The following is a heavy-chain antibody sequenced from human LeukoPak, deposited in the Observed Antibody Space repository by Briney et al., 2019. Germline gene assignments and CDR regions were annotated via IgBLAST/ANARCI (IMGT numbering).Heavy chain of an antibody. CDR2: ITSDGYNT. J-gene: IGHJ4*02. V-gene: IGHV3-23*01. CDR1: GFTFSSYA. CDR3: AKDHLSWGSSFDF. Sequence: PGGSLRLSCAASGFTFSSYAMSWVRQAPGKGLEWVSAITSDGYNTHYADSVKGRFTIFRDNSKNTLYLQMSSLRAEDTAVYYCAKDHLSWGSSFDFWGQGTLVTVSS. D-gene: IGHD7-27*01.